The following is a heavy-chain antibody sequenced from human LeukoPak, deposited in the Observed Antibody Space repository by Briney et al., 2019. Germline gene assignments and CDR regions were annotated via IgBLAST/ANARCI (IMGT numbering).Heavy chain of an antibody. CDR2: ISYSSSTI. Sequence: GGSLRLSCAASGFTFSSYSMNWARQAPGKGLEWVSYISYSSSTIYYADSVKGRFTISRDNAKNSLYLQMNSLRAEDTAVYYCARVTGGGDLNDAFDIWGQGTMVTVSS. CDR1: GFTFSSYS. D-gene: IGHD2-21*02. V-gene: IGHV3-48*01. J-gene: IGHJ3*02. CDR3: ARVTGGGDLNDAFDI.